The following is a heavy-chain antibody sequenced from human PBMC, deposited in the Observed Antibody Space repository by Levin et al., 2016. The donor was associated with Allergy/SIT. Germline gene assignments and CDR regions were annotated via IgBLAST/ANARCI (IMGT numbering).Heavy chain of an antibody. J-gene: IGHJ3*02. CDR2: INPSGGST. CDR1: GYTFTSYY. CDR3: ARDPVAGTMNDAFDI. V-gene: IGHV1-46*03. D-gene: IGHD6-19*01. Sequence: ASVKVSCKASGYTFTSYYMHWVRQAPGQGLEWMGIINPSGGSTSYAQKFQGRVTMTRDTSTSTVYMELSSLRSEDTAVYYCARDPVAGTMNDAFDIWGQGTMVTVSS.